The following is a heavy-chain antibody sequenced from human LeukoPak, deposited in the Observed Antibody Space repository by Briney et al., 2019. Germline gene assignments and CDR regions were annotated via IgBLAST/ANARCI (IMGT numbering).Heavy chain of an antibody. CDR3: ARADGDYRNFDF. D-gene: IGHD4-17*01. V-gene: IGHV3-74*01. CDR1: AFTLSNYW. Sequence: GGSLRLSCAASAFTLSNYWMYWVRQAPGKGLVWVSHIKSDGSSATYADSVKGRFTISRDNAKNTVYLQMNSLRAEDTAVYYCARADGDYRNFDFWGQGTLVTVSS. J-gene: IGHJ4*02. CDR2: IKSDGSSA.